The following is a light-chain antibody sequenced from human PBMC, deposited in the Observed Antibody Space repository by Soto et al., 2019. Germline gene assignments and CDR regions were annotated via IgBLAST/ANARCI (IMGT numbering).Light chain of an antibody. CDR2: GAS. Sequence: EIVMTQSPATLSVSPGERATLSCRASQSVSSNLAWYQQKPGQAPRLLIYGASTRATGIPATFSGSGSGTEFTLTISSLQAEDFAVYYCEQYNNWPAGTFGQGTKLEIK. CDR3: EQYNNWPAGT. V-gene: IGKV3-15*01. J-gene: IGKJ2*01. CDR1: QSVSSN.